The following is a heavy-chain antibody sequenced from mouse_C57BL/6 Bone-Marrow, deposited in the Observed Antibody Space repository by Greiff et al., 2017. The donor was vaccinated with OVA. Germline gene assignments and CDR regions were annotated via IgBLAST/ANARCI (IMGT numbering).Heavy chain of an antibody. CDR2: ISYDGSH. CDR1: GYSITSGYY. CDR3: ARWGYDEVPFAY. D-gene: IGHD2-2*01. V-gene: IGHV3-6*01. Sequence: EVKLQESGPGLVKPSQSLSLTCSVTGYSITSGYYWNWIRQFPGNKLEWMGYISYDGSHNYNPSLKNRISFTRDTSKNQFFLKLNSVTTEATATYYCARWGYDEVPFAYWGQGTLVTVSS. J-gene: IGHJ3*01.